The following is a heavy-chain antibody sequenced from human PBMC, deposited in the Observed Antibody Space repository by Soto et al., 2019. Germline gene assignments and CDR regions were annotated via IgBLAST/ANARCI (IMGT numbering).Heavy chain of an antibody. D-gene: IGHD3-22*01. V-gene: IGHV4-59*08. CDR1: GGSISSYY. CDR2: IYYSGST. Sequence: SETLSLTCTVSGGSISSYYWSWIRQPLGKGLEWIGYIYYSGSTNYNPSLKSRVPISVDTSKNQFSLKLSSVTAADTAVFYCAGLFPYVSSGYHHNYLSRGTLDTVSS. J-gene: IGHJ4*02. CDR3: AGLFPYVSSGYHHNY.